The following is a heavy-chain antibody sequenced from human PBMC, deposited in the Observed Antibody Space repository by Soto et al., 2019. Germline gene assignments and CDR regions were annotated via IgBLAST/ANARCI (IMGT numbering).Heavy chain of an antibody. V-gene: IGHV4-31*03. Sequence: QVQLQESGPGLVKPAQTLSLTCTVSGGSIRSGGYYWSWIRQHPGKGLEWIGYIYYSVSTYYNPSLKSRVTISVDTSKNQFSLKLSSVTAADTAVYYCARVINSGYAERDYYYGMDVWGQGTTVTVSS. CDR2: IYYSVST. J-gene: IGHJ6*02. D-gene: IGHD5-12*01. CDR3: ARVINSGYAERDYYYGMDV. CDR1: GGSIRSGGYY.